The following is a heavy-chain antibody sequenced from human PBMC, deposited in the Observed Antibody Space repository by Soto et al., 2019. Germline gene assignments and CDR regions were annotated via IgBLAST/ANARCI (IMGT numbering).Heavy chain of an antibody. CDR2: IWYDGSNE. CDR1: GFTFSTYG. J-gene: IGHJ4*02. Sequence: PGGSLRLSCAASGFTFSTYGMHWVRQAPGKGPEWVAIIWYDGSNEYYADSVKGRFTISRDNSKNTLYLQMNSLRAEDTAVYYCARGLYGLIEYWGQGTLVTVSS. D-gene: IGHD2-2*02. V-gene: IGHV3-33*01. CDR3: ARGLYGLIEY.